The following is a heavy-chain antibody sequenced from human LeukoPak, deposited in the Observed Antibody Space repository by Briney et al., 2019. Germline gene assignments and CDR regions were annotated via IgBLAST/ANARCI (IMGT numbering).Heavy chain of an antibody. D-gene: IGHD6-13*01. V-gene: IGHV1-24*01. Sequence: ASVKDSCKVSGYTLTELSMHWVRQAPGRGLAWMGGFDPEDGETIYAQKFQGRVTMTEDTSTDTAYMELSSLRSEDTAVYYCATGVAAAGPYYFDYWGQGTLVTVSS. CDR3: ATGVAAAGPYYFDY. J-gene: IGHJ4*02. CDR1: GYTLTELS. CDR2: FDPEDGET.